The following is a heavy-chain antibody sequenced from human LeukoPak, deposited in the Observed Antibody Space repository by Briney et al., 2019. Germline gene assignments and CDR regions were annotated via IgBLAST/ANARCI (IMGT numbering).Heavy chain of an antibody. CDR3: ARSYVADGLGRYFYFDY. Sequence: SETLSLTCSVSGGSISDFYWSWIRQPAGKGLEWIGRIYSSGNTNYNPSLKSRVTTSLDASKNQFSLKLSSVTAADTAVYYCARSYVADGLGRYFYFDYWGQGILVTVSS. D-gene: IGHD3-16*01. CDR2: IYSSGNT. J-gene: IGHJ4*02. V-gene: IGHV4-4*07. CDR1: GGSISDFY.